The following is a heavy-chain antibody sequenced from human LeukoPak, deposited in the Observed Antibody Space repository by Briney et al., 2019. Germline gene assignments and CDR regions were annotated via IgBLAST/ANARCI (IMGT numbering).Heavy chain of an antibody. Sequence: PSETLSLTCTVSGGSISSSSYYWGWIRQPPGKGLEWIGEIYHSGSTNYNPSLKSRVTISVDKSKNQFSLKLSSVTAADTAVYYCARRGGFYYYDSSGYSPEDAFDIWGQGTMVTVSS. CDR1: GGSISSSSYY. D-gene: IGHD3-22*01. CDR3: ARRGGFYYYDSSGYSPEDAFDI. V-gene: IGHV4-39*07. J-gene: IGHJ3*02. CDR2: IYHSGST.